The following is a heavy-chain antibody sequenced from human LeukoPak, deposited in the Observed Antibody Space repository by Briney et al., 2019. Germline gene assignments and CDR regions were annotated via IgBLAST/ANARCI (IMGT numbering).Heavy chain of an antibody. Sequence: GGSLRLSCAASGFTVSSNYMSWVRQAPGKGLEWVSVIYSGGSTYYADSVKGRFTISRDDSKNTAYLQMNSLKTEDTAVYYCTRRWDSSGYYYFDYWGQGTLVTVSS. CDR3: TRRWDSSGYYYFDY. V-gene: IGHV3-66*04. CDR1: GFTVSSNY. J-gene: IGHJ4*02. D-gene: IGHD3-22*01. CDR2: IYSGGST.